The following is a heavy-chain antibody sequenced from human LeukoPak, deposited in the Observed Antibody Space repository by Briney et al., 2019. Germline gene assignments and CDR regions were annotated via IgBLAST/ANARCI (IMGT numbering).Heavy chain of an antibody. V-gene: IGHV4-39*07. D-gene: IGHD2-21*02. J-gene: IGHJ5*02. Sequence: SETLSLTCTVSGGSISSSSYYWGWIRQPPGKGLEWIGSIYYSGSTYYNPSLKSRVTISVDTSKNQFSLKLSSVTAADTAVYYCASRYCGGDCSPPTTGFDPWGQGTLVTVSS. CDR2: IYYSGST. CDR3: ASRYCGGDCSPPTTGFDP. CDR1: GGSISSSSYY.